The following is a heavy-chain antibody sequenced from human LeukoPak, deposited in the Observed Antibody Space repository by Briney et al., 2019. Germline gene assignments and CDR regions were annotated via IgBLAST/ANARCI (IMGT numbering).Heavy chain of an antibody. Sequence: ASVKVCCKASGYTFTSYGISWVRQAPGQGLEWMGWISAYNGNTNYAQKLQGRVTMTTDTSTSTAYMELRSLRSDDTAVYYCAREWGYCSGGSCYDAFDIWGQGTMVTVSS. J-gene: IGHJ3*02. CDR3: AREWGYCSGGSCYDAFDI. CDR1: GYTFTSYG. V-gene: IGHV1-18*01. D-gene: IGHD2-15*01. CDR2: ISAYNGNT.